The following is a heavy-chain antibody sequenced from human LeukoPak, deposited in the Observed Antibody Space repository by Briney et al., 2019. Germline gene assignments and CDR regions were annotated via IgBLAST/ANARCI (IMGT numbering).Heavy chain of an antibody. D-gene: IGHD6-19*01. CDR3: ARRTVAGSYDY. Sequence: PRGSLRLSCAASGFTFTTYWMHWVRQAPGKGLVWVSRINGDGSSTAYADSVKGRFTISRDNADNTVYLQMNSLRVEDTAVYYCARRTVAGSYDYWGQGALVTVSS. J-gene: IGHJ4*02. CDR2: INGDGSST. CDR1: GFTFTTYW. V-gene: IGHV3-74*01.